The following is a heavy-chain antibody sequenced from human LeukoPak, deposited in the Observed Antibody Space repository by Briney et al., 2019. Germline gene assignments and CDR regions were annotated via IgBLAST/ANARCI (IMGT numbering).Heavy chain of an antibody. D-gene: IGHD5-18*01. CDR2: INHSGST. J-gene: IGHJ3*02. Sequence: PLETLSLTCAVYGGPFSGYYWSWIRQPPGKGLEWIGEINHSGSTNHNPSLKSRVTISVDTSKNQFSLKLSSVTAADTAVYYCARDSYLDAFDIWGQGTMATVSS. V-gene: IGHV4-34*01. CDR1: GGPFSGYY. CDR3: ARDSYLDAFDI.